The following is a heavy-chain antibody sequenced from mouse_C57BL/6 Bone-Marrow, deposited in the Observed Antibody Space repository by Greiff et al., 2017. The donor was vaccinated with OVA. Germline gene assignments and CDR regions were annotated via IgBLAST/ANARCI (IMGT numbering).Heavy chain of an antibody. Sequence: QVQLQQSGAELVRPGTSVKVSCKASGYDFTNYLIEWVKQRPGQGLEWIGVINPGSGGTNYNEKFKGKATLTADKSSSTAYMQLSSLTSEDSAVYFCARGSYAMDYWGQGTSVTVSS. CDR1: GYDFTNYL. CDR2: INPGSGGT. J-gene: IGHJ4*01. V-gene: IGHV1-54*01. CDR3: ARGSYAMDY. D-gene: IGHD6-1*01.